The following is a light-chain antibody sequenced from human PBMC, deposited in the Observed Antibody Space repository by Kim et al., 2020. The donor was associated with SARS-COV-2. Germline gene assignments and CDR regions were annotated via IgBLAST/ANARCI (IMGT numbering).Light chain of an antibody. CDR2: GVS. CDR3: QQYVRSPYS. V-gene: IGKV3-20*01. CDR1: QPVARNY. Sequence: LSPGEGATLSCRASQPVARNYLAWYQQKPGQPPRLLIYGVSSRATGIPDRFSGSGSGTDFSLTISRVEPEDFAVYFCQQYVRSPYSFGQGTKLEI. J-gene: IGKJ2*03.